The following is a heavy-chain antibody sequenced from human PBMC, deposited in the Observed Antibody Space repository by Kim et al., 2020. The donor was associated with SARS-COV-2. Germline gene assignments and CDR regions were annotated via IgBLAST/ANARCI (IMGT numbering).Heavy chain of an antibody. Sequence: SPSFQGQVTISADKSISTAYLPWSSLKASDTAMYYCARQYGSGSDNWFDPWGQGTLVTVSS. V-gene: IGHV5-51*01. CDR3: ARQYGSGSDNWFDP. J-gene: IGHJ5*02. D-gene: IGHD3-10*01.